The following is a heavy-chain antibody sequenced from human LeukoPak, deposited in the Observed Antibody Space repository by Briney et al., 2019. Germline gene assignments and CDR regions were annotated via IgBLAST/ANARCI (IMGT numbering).Heavy chain of an antibody. CDR1: GGSISSYY. D-gene: IGHD6-13*01. CDR3: ARSXVRYXSSWYARYYFDC. Sequence: SETLSLTCTVSGGSISSYYWSWIRQPPGKGLEWIGYIYYSGSTNYNPSLRSRVTISVDTSKNQFSLKLTSVTAADTAVYYCARSXVRYXSSWYARYYFDCWGQGTLVTVSS. V-gene: IGHV4-59*12. J-gene: IGHJ4*02. CDR2: IYYSGST.